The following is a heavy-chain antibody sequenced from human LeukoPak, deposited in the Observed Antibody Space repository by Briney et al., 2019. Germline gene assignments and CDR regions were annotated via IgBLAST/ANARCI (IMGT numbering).Heavy chain of an antibody. CDR3: ARLRLSVYYDSSGYSDY. V-gene: IGHV4-34*01. CDR2: INHSGST. J-gene: IGHJ4*02. D-gene: IGHD3-22*01. Sequence: PSETLSLTCAVYGGSFSGYYWSWIRQPPGKGLEWIGEINHSGSTNYNPSLKSRVTISVDTSKNQFSLKLSSVTAADTAVYYCARLRLSVYYDSSGYSDYWGQGTLVTVSS. CDR1: GGSFSGYY.